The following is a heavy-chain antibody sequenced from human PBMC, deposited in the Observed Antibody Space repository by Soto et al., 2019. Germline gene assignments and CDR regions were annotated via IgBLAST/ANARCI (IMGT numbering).Heavy chain of an antibody. Sequence: ASVKVSCKASGYTFTSYGISWVRQAPGQGLEWMGWISAYNGNTNYAQKLQGRVTMTTDTSTSTAYMELRSLRSDDTAVYYCARETAYCGGDCPRDYWGQGTLVTVSS. CDR1: GYTFTSYG. V-gene: IGHV1-18*01. CDR3: ARETAYCGGDCPRDY. J-gene: IGHJ4*02. D-gene: IGHD2-21*02. CDR2: ISAYNGNT.